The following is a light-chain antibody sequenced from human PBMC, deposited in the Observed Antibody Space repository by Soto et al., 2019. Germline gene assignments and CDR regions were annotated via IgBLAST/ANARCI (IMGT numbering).Light chain of an antibody. Sequence: QSALTQPASVSGSPGQSITISCTGTGSDVGGYNYVSWYQQHPGKAPKLMIYEVSNRPSGVSNRFSGSKSGNTASLPISGLQAEDEADYYCCSYAGSYTWVFGGGTKLTVL. V-gene: IGLV2-14*01. CDR1: GSDVGGYNY. J-gene: IGLJ3*02. CDR2: EVS. CDR3: CSYAGSYTWV.